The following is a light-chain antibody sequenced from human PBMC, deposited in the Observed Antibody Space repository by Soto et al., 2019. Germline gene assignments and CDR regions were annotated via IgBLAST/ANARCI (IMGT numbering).Light chain of an antibody. Sequence: QSVLTQPASVSGSPGQSIAISCTGFRTDVDGYDYVSWYQQHPGQAPQLIIYGVYSRPSGVSHRFSGSKSGDTASLTISGLQAEDEADYYCTSYTSSTPFYVFGTGTKVTVL. CDR1: RTDVDGYDY. J-gene: IGLJ1*01. CDR3: TSYTSSTPFYV. V-gene: IGLV2-14*03. CDR2: GVY.